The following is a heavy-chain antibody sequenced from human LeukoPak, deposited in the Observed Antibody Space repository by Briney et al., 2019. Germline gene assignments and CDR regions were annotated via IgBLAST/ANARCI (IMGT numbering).Heavy chain of an antibody. V-gene: IGHV4-30-4*01. CDR3: ARAVYSLYYFDY. J-gene: IGHJ4*02. CDR2: IYYSGST. D-gene: IGHD4-11*01. Sequence: SETLSLTCTVSGGSISSGDYYWRWIRQPPGKGLEWIGYIYYSGSTYYNPSLKSRVTISVDTSKNQFSLKLSSVTAADTAVYHCARAVYSLYYFDYWGQGTLVTVSS. CDR1: GGSISSGDYY.